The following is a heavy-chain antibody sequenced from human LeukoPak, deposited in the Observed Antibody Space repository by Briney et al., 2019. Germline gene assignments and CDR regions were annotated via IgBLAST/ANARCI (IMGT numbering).Heavy chain of an antibody. D-gene: IGHD3-22*01. CDR1: GFTFNNFG. V-gene: IGHV3-30*18. CDR2: ISYDGSNK. Sequence: GGSLRLSCEASGFTFNNFGMHWVRQAPGKGLEWVAVISYDGSNKYYADSVKGRFTISRDNSKNTLYLQMNSLRAEDTAVYYCAKRYDSSGYYYNDAFDIWGQGTMVTVSS. CDR3: AKRYDSSGYYYNDAFDI. J-gene: IGHJ3*02.